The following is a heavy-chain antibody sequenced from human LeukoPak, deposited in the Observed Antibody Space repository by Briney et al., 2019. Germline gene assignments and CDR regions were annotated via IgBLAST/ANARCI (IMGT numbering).Heavy chain of an antibody. CDR3: ARDTAQKQQLVRVY. CDR1: RFTFSAHW. Sequence: PGGSLRLSCAASRFTFSAHWMHWVCQAPGKGLEWVSRINPDESDKAYADSVKGRFTISRDNAKNSLYLQMNSLRAEDTAVYYCARDTAQKQQLVRVYWGQGTLVTVSP. CDR2: INPDESDK. V-gene: IGHV3-74*01. D-gene: IGHD6-13*01. J-gene: IGHJ4*02.